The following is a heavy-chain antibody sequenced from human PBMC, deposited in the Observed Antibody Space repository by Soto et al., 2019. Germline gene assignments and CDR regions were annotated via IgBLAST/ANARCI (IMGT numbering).Heavy chain of an antibody. CDR1: GLTFSDKW. D-gene: IGHD6-13*01. V-gene: IGHV3-74*03. Sequence: GGSLRLSCAAAGLTFSDKWLHWVSQAPKGGLEWVSRISSDGSITTYADSVKGRFTISRHHAKHTTYLQTNGLRAADPAVNDSGSAYSASWYCLDYWGQGTLVTVSS. CDR3: GSAYSASWYCLDY. J-gene: IGHJ4*02. CDR2: ISSDGSIT.